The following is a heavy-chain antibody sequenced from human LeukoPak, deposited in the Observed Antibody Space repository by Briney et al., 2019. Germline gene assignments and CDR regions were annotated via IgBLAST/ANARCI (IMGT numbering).Heavy chain of an antibody. CDR2: TYSDGST. V-gene: IGHV3-53*01. Sequence: GGSLRLSCAASGFTVSSKYMSWVRQAPGKGLEWVSDTYSDGSTYYADSVKGRFTISRDNSKNTLYLQMNSLRAEDTAVYYCARNLNWLGVFDYWGQGTLVTVSS. CDR1: GFTVSSKY. J-gene: IGHJ4*02. D-gene: IGHD6-19*01. CDR3: ARNLNWLGVFDY.